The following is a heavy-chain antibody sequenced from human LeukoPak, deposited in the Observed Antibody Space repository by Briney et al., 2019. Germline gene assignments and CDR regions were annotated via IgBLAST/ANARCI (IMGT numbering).Heavy chain of an antibody. D-gene: IGHD5-24*01. J-gene: IGHJ4*02. CDR3: ARGSRDGYNHFDY. CDR2: IYYSGST. Sequence: SETLSLTCTISGGSITSYHWSWIRQPPGKGLEWIGYIYYSGSTNYNPSLMSRVTISVDTSKNQFSLNLRSVTAADTAVYYCARGSRDGYNHFDYWGQGTLVTVSS. V-gene: IGHV4-59*01. CDR1: GGSITSYH.